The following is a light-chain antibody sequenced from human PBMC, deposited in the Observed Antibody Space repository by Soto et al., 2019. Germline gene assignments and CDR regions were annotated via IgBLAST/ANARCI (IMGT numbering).Light chain of an antibody. CDR2: ATS. J-gene: IGKJ4*01. CDR3: QQSYSTFT. Sequence: DIRMSQSPSSLSASLGDRVTITCRASQSINSYLNWYQQKPGEAPKLLIYATSSLQSGVPSRFSGSGSGTDFTLTISSLLPEDFATYYCQQSYSTFTFGGGTTVDIK. V-gene: IGKV1-39*01. CDR1: QSINSY.